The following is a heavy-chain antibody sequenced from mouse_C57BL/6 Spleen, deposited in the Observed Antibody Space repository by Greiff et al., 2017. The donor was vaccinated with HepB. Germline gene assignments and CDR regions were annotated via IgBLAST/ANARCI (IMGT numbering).Heavy chain of an antibody. CDR1: GYAFSSSW. Sequence: VQLQQSGPELVKPGASVKISCKASGYAFSSSWMNWVKQRPGKGLEWIGRIYPGDGDTNYNGKFKGKATLTADKSSSTAYMQLSSLTSEDSAVYFCSRSYDGYFPYAMDYWGQGTSVTVSS. CDR3: SRSYDGYFPYAMDY. CDR2: IYPGDGDT. J-gene: IGHJ4*01. V-gene: IGHV1-82*01. D-gene: IGHD2-3*01.